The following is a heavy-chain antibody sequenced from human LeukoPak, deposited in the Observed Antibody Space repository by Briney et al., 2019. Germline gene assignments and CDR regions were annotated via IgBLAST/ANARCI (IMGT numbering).Heavy chain of an antibody. CDR3: AKDLHSGDGKWEFDH. V-gene: IGHV3-23*01. D-gene: IGHD4-17*01. J-gene: IGHJ5*02. CDR2: ILASGRST. CDR1: GFTFGGFA. Sequence: GGSLRLSCAASGFTFGGFAMAWVRQAPGKGLEWVSGILASGRSTYYADSVKGRFTISRDNFKNTLYLQMNSLLTDDTAVYFCAKDLHSGDGKWEFDHWGQGTLVIVP.